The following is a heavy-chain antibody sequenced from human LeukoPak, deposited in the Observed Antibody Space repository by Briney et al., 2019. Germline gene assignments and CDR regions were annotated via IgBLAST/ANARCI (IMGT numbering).Heavy chain of an antibody. D-gene: IGHD6-13*01. V-gene: IGHV3-21*01. CDR1: GLTFSGSW. CDR3: ARPRIAAAGAKAYYFDY. CDR2: ISSSSSYL. J-gene: IGHJ4*02. Sequence: GGSLRLSCAVSGLTFSGSWITWIRQAPGKGLEWVSSISSSSSYLYYADSVKGRFTISRDNAKNSLYLQMNSLRAEDTAVYYCARPRIAAAGAKAYYFDYWGQGTQVTVSS.